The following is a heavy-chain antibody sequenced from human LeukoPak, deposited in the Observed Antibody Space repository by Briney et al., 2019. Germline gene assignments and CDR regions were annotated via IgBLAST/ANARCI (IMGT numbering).Heavy chain of an antibody. CDR2: ISGSGDNT. Sequence: PGGSLRLSCAASRFTFSTYAMSWVRQAPGKGLEWVSTISGSGDNTYYADSVKGRFTIPRDNSKNTLYLQMYSLRAEDTAVYYCAKDTFHAPLAATYWGQGTLVTVSS. D-gene: IGHD2-15*01. CDR3: AKDTFHAPLAATY. J-gene: IGHJ4*02. V-gene: IGHV3-23*01. CDR1: RFTFSTYA.